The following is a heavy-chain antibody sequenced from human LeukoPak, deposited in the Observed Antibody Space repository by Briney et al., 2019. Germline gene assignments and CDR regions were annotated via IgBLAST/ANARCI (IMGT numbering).Heavy chain of an antibody. J-gene: IGHJ4*02. CDR1: GFTFSIYA. CDR2: ISGSGGST. Sequence: GSLRLSCAASGFTFSIYAMSWVRQAPGKGLEWVSAISGSGGSTYYADSVKGRFTISRDNSKNTLYLQMNSLRAEDTAVYYCAKEEYYYDSSGLRDYWGQGTLVTVSS. V-gene: IGHV3-23*01. D-gene: IGHD3-22*01. CDR3: AKEEYYYDSSGLRDY.